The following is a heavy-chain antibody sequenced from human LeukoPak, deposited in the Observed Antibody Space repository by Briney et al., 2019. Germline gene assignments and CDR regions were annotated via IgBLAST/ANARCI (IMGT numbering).Heavy chain of an antibody. Sequence: GGSLRLSCAASGFTFDDYGMSWVRHAPGKGLEWVSGINWNGGSTGYADSVKGRFTISRDNAKNSLYLQMNSLRAEDTALYYCARGDSSGWQGHWGQGTLVTVSS. D-gene: IGHD6-19*01. V-gene: IGHV3-20*04. J-gene: IGHJ4*02. CDR3: ARGDSSGWQGH. CDR2: INWNGGST. CDR1: GFTFDDYG.